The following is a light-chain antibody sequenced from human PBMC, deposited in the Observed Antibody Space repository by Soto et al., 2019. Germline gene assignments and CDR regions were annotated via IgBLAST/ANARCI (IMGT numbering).Light chain of an antibody. CDR1: RLDIDAYDF. Sequence: QSVLTQPASVSGSPGQSITISCTGSRLDIDAYDFVSWYQQHPGKAPRLIIYEVSNRPSGISNRFSGSKSGITASLTISGLQAEDEAGYYCSSFTSTNALVFGAGTKVT. J-gene: IGLJ1*01. V-gene: IGLV2-14*01. CDR3: SSFTSTNALV. CDR2: EVS.